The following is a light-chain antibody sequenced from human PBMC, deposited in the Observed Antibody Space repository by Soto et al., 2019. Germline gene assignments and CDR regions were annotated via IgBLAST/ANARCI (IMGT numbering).Light chain of an antibody. J-gene: IGKJ5*01. V-gene: IGKV1-9*01. CDR1: QGISSY. CDR2: GAS. CDR3: QQLDSYPIT. Sequence: DIQLTQSPSFLSASLGDRVTITCRASQGISSYLAWYQQKPGNAPKLLIYGASTLQSGVPSRFSGSGSGTEFTLTISSLQPEDFATYYCQQLDSYPITFGQGTRLEIK.